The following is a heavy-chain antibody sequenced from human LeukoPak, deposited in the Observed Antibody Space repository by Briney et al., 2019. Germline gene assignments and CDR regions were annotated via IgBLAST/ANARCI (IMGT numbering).Heavy chain of an antibody. D-gene: IGHD3-22*01. CDR2: IIPCIGSV. J-gene: IGHJ5*02. CDR1: GGTFSSYA. CDR3: ARTVFDSSGYPSRGSYNWFDP. Sequence: SVKVSCKASGGTFSSYAISWVRQAPGQGLQWMVGIIPCIGSVNYAQKNDGRVTITTDVSTRTAYMELSSLRSEDTAVYYCARTVFDSSGYPSRGSYNWFDPWGQGTLVTVSS. V-gene: IGHV1-69*05.